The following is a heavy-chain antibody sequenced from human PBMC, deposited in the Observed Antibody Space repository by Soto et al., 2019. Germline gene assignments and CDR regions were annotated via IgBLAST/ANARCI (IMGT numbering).Heavy chain of an antibody. CDR3: ARDWSGPGNSAYYYYNMDV. CDR2: INSDGSST. D-gene: IGHD3-3*01. Sequence: EVQLVESGGGLVQPGGSLRLSCAASGFISSNSWMHWVRQAPGKGLVWVSRINSDGSSTDYADSVKGRFTISRDNAKNTLYLQMNSLRAEDTALYYCARDWSGPGNSAYYYYNMDVWGKGTTVTVSS. V-gene: IGHV3-74*01. CDR1: GFISSNSW. J-gene: IGHJ6*03.